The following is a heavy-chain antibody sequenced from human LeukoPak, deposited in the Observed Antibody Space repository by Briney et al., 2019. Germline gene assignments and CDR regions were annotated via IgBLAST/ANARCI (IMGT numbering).Heavy chain of an antibody. J-gene: IGHJ4*02. CDR3: ARVHREDSSGYTFDY. D-gene: IGHD3-22*01. V-gene: IGHV1-46*01. CDR1: GYTFTSYY. CDR2: INPSGGST. Sequence: ASVKVSCKASGYTFTSYYMHWVRQAPGQGLEWMGIINPSGGSTSYAQKFQGRVAMTRDTSTSTVYMELSSLRSEDTAVYYCARVHREDSSGYTFDYWGQGTLVTVSS.